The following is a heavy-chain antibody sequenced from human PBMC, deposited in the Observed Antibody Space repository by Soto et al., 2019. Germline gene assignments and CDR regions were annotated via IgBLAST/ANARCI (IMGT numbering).Heavy chain of an antibody. CDR3: GRSFLIAAAGTRYFDY. V-gene: IGHV4-34*01. Sequence: SETLSLTCAVYGGSFSAYYWGWIRQPPGKGLEWIGEINHSGATNYNPSLKSRVTISVDTSKNQFSLKLSSVTAADTAVYYCGRSFLIAAAGTRYFDYWGQGTLVTVSS. D-gene: IGHD6-13*01. J-gene: IGHJ4*02. CDR2: INHSGAT. CDR1: GGSFSAYY.